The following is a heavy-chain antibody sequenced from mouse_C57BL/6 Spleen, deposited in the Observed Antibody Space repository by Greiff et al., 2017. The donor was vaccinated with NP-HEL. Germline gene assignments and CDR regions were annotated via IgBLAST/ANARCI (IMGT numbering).Heavy chain of an antibody. D-gene: IGHD2-1*01. V-gene: IGHV5-17*01. Sequence: EVMLVESGGGLVKPGGSLKLSCAASGFTFSDYGMHWVRQAPEKGLEWVAYISSGSSTIYYAATVKGRFTISRDNAKNTLFLQMTSLRSEDTAMYYCAREGNYGNYFDYWGQGTTLTVSS. CDR2: ISSGSSTI. J-gene: IGHJ2*01. CDR1: GFTFSDYG. CDR3: AREGNYGNYFDY.